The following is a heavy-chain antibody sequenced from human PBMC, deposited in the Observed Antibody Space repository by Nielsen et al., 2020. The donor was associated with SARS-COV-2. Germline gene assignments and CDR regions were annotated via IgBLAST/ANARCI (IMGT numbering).Heavy chain of an antibody. J-gene: IGHJ4*02. D-gene: IGHD2-2*01. CDR2: ISSSSSYT. CDR1: GFTFSDYY. CDR3: ARDPFYCSSTSCYADY. Sequence: GGSLRLSCAASGFTFSDYYMSWIRQAPGKGLEWVSYISSSSSYTNYADSVKGRFTISRDNAKNSLYLQMNSLRAEDTAVYYCARDPFYCSSTSCYADYWGQGTLVTVSS. V-gene: IGHV3-11*06.